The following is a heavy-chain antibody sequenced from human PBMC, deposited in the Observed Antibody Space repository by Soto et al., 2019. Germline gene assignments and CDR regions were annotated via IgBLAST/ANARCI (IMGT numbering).Heavy chain of an antibody. Sequence: SETXSLXXAVYGGXFSXXYXXXXXXPPWKGLEWIGEINHSGSTNYNPSLKSRVTISVDTSKNQFSLKLSSVTAADTAVYYCARGGRGMATIRIFDYWGQGTLVTVSS. CDR1: GGXFSXXY. J-gene: IGHJ4*02. CDR3: ARGGRGMATIRIFDY. V-gene: IGHV4-34*01. D-gene: IGHD5-12*01. CDR2: INHSGST.